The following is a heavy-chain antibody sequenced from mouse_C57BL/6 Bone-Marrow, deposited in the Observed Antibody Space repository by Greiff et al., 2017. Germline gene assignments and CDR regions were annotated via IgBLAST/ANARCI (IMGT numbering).Heavy chain of an antibody. Sequence: QVQLQQPGAELVKPGASVKLSCKASGYTFTSYWMHWVKQRPGRGLEGIGRIDPNSGGTKSNEKFKSKATLTVDKPSSTAYMQLSSLTSEDSAVYYCARERIYYDYDDYFDYWGQGTTLTVSS. V-gene: IGHV1-72*01. D-gene: IGHD2-4*01. CDR2: IDPNSGGT. CDR1: GYTFTSYW. J-gene: IGHJ2*01. CDR3: ARERIYYDYDDYFDY.